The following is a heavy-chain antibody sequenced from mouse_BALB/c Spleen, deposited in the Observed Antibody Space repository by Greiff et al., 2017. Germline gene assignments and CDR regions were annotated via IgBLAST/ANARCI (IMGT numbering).Heavy chain of an antibody. V-gene: IGHV1-31*01. CDR2: INPYNGAT. Sequence: VHVKQSGPELVKPGASVKISCKASGYSFTGYYMHWVKQSHVKSLEWIGRINPYNGATSYNQNFKDKASLTVDKSSSTAYMELHSLTSEDSAVYYCARDYYGSRAWFAYWGQGTLVTVSA. CDR1: GYSFTGYY. CDR3: ARDYYGSRAWFAY. J-gene: IGHJ3*01. D-gene: IGHD1-1*01.